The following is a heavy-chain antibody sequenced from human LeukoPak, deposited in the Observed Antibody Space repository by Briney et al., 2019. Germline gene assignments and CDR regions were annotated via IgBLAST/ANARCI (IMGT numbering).Heavy chain of an antibody. CDR1: GGTFSSYA. D-gene: IGHD3-22*01. Sequence: SVKVSCKASGGTFSSYAISWARQAPGQGLEWMGGIIPIFGTANYAQKFQGRVTITADKSTSTAYMELSSLRSEDTAVYYCARDDYYDSSGLSFDYWGQGTLVTVSS. CDR2: IIPIFGTA. J-gene: IGHJ4*02. V-gene: IGHV1-69*06. CDR3: ARDDYYDSSGLSFDY.